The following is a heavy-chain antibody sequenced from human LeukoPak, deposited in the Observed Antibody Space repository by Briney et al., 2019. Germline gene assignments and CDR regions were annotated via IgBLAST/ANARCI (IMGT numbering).Heavy chain of an antibody. CDR3: ARGGYYDTGGYYFFDY. CDR1: GFTFSSYA. CDR2: IYSGGST. Sequence: PGGSLILSCAASGFTFSSYAMSWVRQAPGKGLECVSLIYSGGSTYYADSVKGRFTISRDNSKNTLYLQMNSLIAEDTAVYYCARGGYYDTGGYYFFDYWGQGTLVTVSS. V-gene: IGHV3-53*01. J-gene: IGHJ4*02. D-gene: IGHD3-22*01.